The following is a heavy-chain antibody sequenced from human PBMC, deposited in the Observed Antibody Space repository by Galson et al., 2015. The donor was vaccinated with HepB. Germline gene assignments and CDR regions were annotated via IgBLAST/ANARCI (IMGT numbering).Heavy chain of an antibody. CDR2: ISYDGSNK. V-gene: IGHV3-30*04. CDR3: ARVYGDYDYYFDY. J-gene: IGHJ4*02. Sequence: SLRLSCAASGFTFSSYAMHWVRQAPGKGLEWVAVISYDGSNKYYADSVKGRFTISRDNSKNTLYLQMNSLRAEDTAVYYCARVYGDYDYYFDYWGQGTLVTVSS. CDR1: GFTFSSYA. D-gene: IGHD4-17*01.